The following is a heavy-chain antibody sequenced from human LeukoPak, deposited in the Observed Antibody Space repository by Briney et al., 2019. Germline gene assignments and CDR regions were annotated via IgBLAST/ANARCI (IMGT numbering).Heavy chain of an antibody. CDR2: ISWSSLTT. D-gene: IGHD6-19*01. CDR1: GFTFSNYA. Sequence: PGGSLRLSCAASGFTFSNYALSWVRQAPGRGLEWVSLISWSSLTTEYADSVKGRFTVSRDNSKNTLSLQMNSLNADDTAVYYCVKHVRTSVWFFDSWGQGTLVTVSS. J-gene: IGHJ4*02. V-gene: IGHV3-23*01. CDR3: VKHVRTSVWFFDS.